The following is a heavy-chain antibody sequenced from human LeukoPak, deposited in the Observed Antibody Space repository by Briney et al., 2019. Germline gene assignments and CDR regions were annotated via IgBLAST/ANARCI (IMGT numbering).Heavy chain of an antibody. D-gene: IGHD2-2*01. V-gene: IGHV1-69*05. J-gene: IGHJ4*02. CDR1: GSTFSSYA. Sequence: GASVKVSCKASGSTFSSYAISWVRQAPGQGLEWMGGIIPIFGTANYAQKFQGRVTITTDESTSTAYMELSSLRSEDTAVYYCARLGRCSSTSCPDYWGQGTLVTVSS. CDR3: ARLGRCSSTSCPDY. CDR2: IIPIFGTA.